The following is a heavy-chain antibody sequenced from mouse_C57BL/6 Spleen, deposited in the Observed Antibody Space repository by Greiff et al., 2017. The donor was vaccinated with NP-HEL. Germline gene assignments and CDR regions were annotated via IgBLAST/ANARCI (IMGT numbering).Heavy chain of an antibody. D-gene: IGHD1-1*01. CDR2: IDPSDSYT. J-gene: IGHJ3*01. V-gene: IGHV1-59*01. CDR3: ARVGGSSSAGFAY. Sequence: QVQLKQPGAELVRPGTSVKLSCKASGYTFTSYWMHWVKQRPGQGLEWIGVIDPSDSYTNYNQKFKGKATLTVDTSSSTAYMRLSSLTSEDSAVFYWARVGGSSSAGFAYWGKGTLVTVSA. CDR1: GYTFTSYW.